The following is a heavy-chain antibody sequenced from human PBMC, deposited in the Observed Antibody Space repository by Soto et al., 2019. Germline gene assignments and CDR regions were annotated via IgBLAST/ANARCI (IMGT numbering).Heavy chain of an antibody. Sequence: ASVKVSCKASGFTFSNYGLNWVQQAPGQGLEWMGWVSANNGHTNYAQNLQGRVSMTTDTSTSTAYMELRGLTFDDTAVYYCARDVESVTAKHFFYYYAMDVWGQGTTVTV. D-gene: IGHD2-8*01. CDR1: GFTFSNYG. CDR2: VSANNGHT. J-gene: IGHJ6*02. CDR3: ARDVESVTAKHFFYYYAMDV. V-gene: IGHV1-18*01.